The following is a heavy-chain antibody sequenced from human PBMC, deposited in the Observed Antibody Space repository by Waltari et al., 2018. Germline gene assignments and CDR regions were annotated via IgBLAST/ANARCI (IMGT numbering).Heavy chain of an antibody. CDR3: ARASIAVIGAPYGFDP. J-gene: IGHJ5*02. D-gene: IGHD2-21*01. V-gene: IGHV4-38-2*01. CDR2: LFHTGSP. Sequence: QVQLRESGPGLVKPSETLSLTCAVSGDAIKSGYYWSWIRRSPGRGLEWIGTLFHTGSPPSNPSLKTRLSMSVDTSNNHFSLNLTSVSAADAAVYYCARASIAVIGAPYGFDPWGQGVLVTVSS. CDR1: GDAIKSGYY.